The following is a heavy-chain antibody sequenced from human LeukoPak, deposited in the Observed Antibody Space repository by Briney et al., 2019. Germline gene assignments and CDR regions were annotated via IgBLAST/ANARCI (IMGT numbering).Heavy chain of an antibody. J-gene: IGHJ4*02. CDR3: ARARYCSSTSCYRGDYFDY. D-gene: IGHD2-2*02. V-gene: IGHV1-2*02. CDR1: GYTFTGYY. Sequence: ASVKVSCKASGYTFTGYYMHWVRQAPGQGLEWMGWINPNSGGTNYAQKFQGRVTMTRDTSISTAYMELSRLRSDDTAVYYCARARYCSSTSCYRGDYFDYWGQGTLVTVSS. CDR2: INPNSGGT.